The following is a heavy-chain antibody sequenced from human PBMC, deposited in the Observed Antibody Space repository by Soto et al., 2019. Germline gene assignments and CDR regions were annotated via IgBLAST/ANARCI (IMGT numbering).Heavy chain of an antibody. Sequence: LRLSRVAYGFSITSFPMRWVRQAPGKGLEWASAISASGGSTYADSVKGRFTISRDNSKNTLYLQMNSLRVEDTAVYYCAKVLSSGSYSGALEYWGQGALVTVSS. CDR3: AKVLSSGSYSGALEY. CDR1: GFSITSFP. V-gene: IGHV3-23*01. J-gene: IGHJ4*02. CDR2: ISASGGST. D-gene: IGHD1-26*01.